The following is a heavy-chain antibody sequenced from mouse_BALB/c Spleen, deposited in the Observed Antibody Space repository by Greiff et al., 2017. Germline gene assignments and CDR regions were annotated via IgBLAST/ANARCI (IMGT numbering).Heavy chain of an antibody. J-gene: IGHJ2*01. CDR2: ISSGSITI. CDR3: ARSYYGAYFDY. D-gene: IGHD1-1*01. Sequence: DVMLVESGGGLVQPGGSRKLSCAASGFTFSSFGMHWVRQAPEKGLEWVAYISSGSITIYYADTVKGRFTISRDNPKNTLFLQMTSLRSEDTAMYYCARSYYGAYFDYWGQGTTLTVSS. V-gene: IGHV5-17*02. CDR1: GFTFSSFG.